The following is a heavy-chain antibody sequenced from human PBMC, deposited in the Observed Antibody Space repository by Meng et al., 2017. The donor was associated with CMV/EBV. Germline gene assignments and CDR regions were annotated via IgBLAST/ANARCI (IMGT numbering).Heavy chain of an antibody. CDR3: ASYSNYGLYYYYGMDV. V-gene: IGHV3-48*03. D-gene: IGHD4-11*01. CDR2: ISSSGSTI. CDR1: GFTFSSYE. J-gene: IGHJ6*02. Sequence: GGSLRLSCAASGFTFSSYEMNWVRQAPGKGLEWVSYISSSGSTIYYADSVKGRFTISRDNAKNSLYLQMNSLRAEDTAVYYCASYSNYGLYYYYGMDVWGQWTTVTVSS.